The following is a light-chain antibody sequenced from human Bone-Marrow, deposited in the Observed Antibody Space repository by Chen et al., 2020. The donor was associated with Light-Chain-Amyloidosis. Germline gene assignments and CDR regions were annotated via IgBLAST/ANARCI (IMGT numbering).Light chain of an antibody. V-gene: IGKV3-15*01. CDR3: QQYHDWPPIT. CDR2: AAS. Sequence: EIVMTQSPASVTVSPGESVTLSCRASQSVRSNLAWYQQRPGQAPRLLISAASTRASNVPVRFSGSGSGTEFTLTIGTLQSEDFAVYYCQQYHDWPPITFGQGTRLEI. J-gene: IGKJ5*01. CDR1: QSVRSN.